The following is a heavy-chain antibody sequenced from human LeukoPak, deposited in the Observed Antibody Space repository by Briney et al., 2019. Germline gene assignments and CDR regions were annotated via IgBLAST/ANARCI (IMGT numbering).Heavy chain of an antibody. V-gene: IGHV3-21*04. CDR1: EFSFSFYT. CDR3: ARGSGLNYDFWSGPPY. Sequence: GGSLRLSCAASEFSFSFYTMNWVRQAPGKGLEWVSSISGSGRSIYYADSVKGRFTISRDNAKNSLYLQMNSLTTEDTAVYYCARGSGLNYDFWSGPPYWGQGTLVSVSS. J-gene: IGHJ4*02. D-gene: IGHD3-3*01. CDR2: ISGSGRSI.